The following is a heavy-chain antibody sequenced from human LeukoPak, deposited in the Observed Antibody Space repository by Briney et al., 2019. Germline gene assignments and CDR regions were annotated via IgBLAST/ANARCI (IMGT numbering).Heavy chain of an antibody. D-gene: IGHD5-24*01. J-gene: IGHJ6*03. CDR1: GFTVSRNY. CDR2: IYGGGST. V-gene: IGHV3-53*01. CDR3: ARDRSDGNYYMVV. Sequence: PGGSLRLSCAASGFTVSRNYMSWVRQAPGKGLEWVSVIYGGGSTSYADSVKGRFIISRDNSKNTLYLQMNSLRADDTAVYYCARDRSDGNYYMVVWGKRTTVIVSS.